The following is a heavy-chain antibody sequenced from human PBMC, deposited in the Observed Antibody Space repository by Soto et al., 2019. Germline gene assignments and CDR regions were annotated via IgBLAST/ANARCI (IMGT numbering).Heavy chain of an antibody. CDR2: ISAHNGNT. CDR1: GYAFTTSG. J-gene: IGHJ4*02. V-gene: IGHV1-18*01. D-gene: IGHD1-1*01. Sequence: QVHLVQSGAEVKKPGASVKVSCQGSGYAFTTSGITWVRQAPGQGLEWLGWISAHNGNTNYAQKLQSRVTVTRDTSTSTAYMELRSLRYDDTAVYYCARGRYGDYWGQGALVTVSS. CDR3: ARGRYGDY.